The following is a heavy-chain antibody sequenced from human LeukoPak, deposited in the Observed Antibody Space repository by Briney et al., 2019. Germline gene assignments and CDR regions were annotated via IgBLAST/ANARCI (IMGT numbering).Heavy chain of an antibody. CDR1: GFTFNSYA. Sequence: GGSLRLSCAASGFTFNSYAMHWVSQAPGKGLEWVAGISVDGSTKYYADAVKGRFTISRDNSKNMLYLQMDNLRAEDPAVYFCAGDDGSGSSYPEPPVDYWGQGPLVTVSS. J-gene: IGHJ4*02. D-gene: IGHD3-10*01. CDR3: AGDDGSGSSYPEPPVDY. CDR2: ISVDGSTK. V-gene: IGHV3-30-3*01.